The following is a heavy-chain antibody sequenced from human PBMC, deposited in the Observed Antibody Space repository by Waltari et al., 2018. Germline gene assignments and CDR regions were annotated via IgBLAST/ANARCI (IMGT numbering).Heavy chain of an antibody. Sequence: EVQLLESGGGLVQPGGSLRLSCAASGFTFSSYAMSWVRQAPEKGLEWVSVIYSGGSTYYADSVKGRFTISRDNSKNTLYLQMNSLRAEDTAVYYCATVMVFGLFPSDSYGMDVWGQGTTVTVSS. J-gene: IGHJ6*02. CDR3: ATVMVFGLFPSDSYGMDV. CDR1: GFTFSSYA. CDR2: IYSGGST. D-gene: IGHD3-10*01. V-gene: IGHV3-23*03.